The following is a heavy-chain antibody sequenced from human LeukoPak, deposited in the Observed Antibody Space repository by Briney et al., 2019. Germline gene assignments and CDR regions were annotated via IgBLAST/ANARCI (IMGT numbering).Heavy chain of an antibody. CDR3: AKLSPRFLEWFFDY. V-gene: IGHV3-7*01. CDR1: RFTFSSNA. J-gene: IGHJ4*02. CDR2: IKQDGSEK. D-gene: IGHD3-3*01. Sequence: PGGSLRLSCAASRFTFSSNAMSWVRQAPGKGLEWVANIKQDGSEKYYVDSVKGRFTISRDNAKNSLYLQMNSLRAEDTAVYYCAKLSPRFLEWFFDYWGQGTLVTVSS.